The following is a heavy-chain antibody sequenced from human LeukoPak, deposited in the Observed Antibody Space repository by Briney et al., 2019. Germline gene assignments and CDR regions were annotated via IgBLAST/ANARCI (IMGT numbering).Heavy chain of an antibody. V-gene: IGHV4-59*12. CDR3: ARGGYYYDSSGYYVLDY. J-gene: IGHJ4*02. Sequence: SEALSLTCTVSGGSISSYYWSWIRQPPGKGLEWIGYIYYSGSTNYNPSLKSRVTISVDTSKNQFSLKLSSVTAADTAVYYCARGGYYYDSSGYYVLDYWGQGTLVTVSS. D-gene: IGHD3-22*01. CDR1: GGSISSYY. CDR2: IYYSGST.